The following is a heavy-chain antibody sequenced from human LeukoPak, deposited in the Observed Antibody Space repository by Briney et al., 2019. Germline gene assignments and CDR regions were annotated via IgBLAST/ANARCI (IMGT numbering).Heavy chain of an antibody. CDR1: GGSISSYY. V-gene: IGHV4-59*08. CDR2: IYYSGST. D-gene: IGHD6-19*01. CDR3: ARLGDSSGIYHLSYFDY. J-gene: IGHJ4*02. Sequence: PSETLSLTCTVSGGSISSYYWSWIRQPPGKGLGWIGDIYYSGSTNYNPSLKSRVTISVDTSKNQFSLKLSSVTAADTAVYYCARLGDSSGIYHLSYFDYWGQGTLVTVSS.